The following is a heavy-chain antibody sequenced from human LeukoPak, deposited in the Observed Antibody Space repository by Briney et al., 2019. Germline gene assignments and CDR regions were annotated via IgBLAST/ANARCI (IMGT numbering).Heavy chain of an antibody. CDR2: IYSGGST. CDR3: ARDVGMGQRGWYGAFDI. V-gene: IGHV3-66*01. J-gene: IGHJ3*02. Sequence: PGGSLRLSCAASGFTVSSNYMSWVRQAPGKGLEWVSVIYSGGSTYYADSVKGRFTISRDNSKNTLYLQMNSLRAEDTAVYYCARDVGMGQRGWYGAFDIWGQGTMVTVSS. D-gene: IGHD6-19*01. CDR1: GFTVSSNY.